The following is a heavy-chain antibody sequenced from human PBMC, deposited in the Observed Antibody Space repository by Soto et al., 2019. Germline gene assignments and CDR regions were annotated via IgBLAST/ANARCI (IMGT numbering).Heavy chain of an antibody. D-gene: IGHD5-12*01. CDR3: ARARQEMAKIDY. V-gene: IGHV1-69*13. J-gene: IGHJ4*02. Sequence: GASVKVSCKASGGTFSSYAISWVRQAPGQGLEWMGGIIPIFGTANYAQKFQGRVTITADESTSKAYMELSSLRSEDTAVYYCARARQEMAKIDYWGKGTLATVS. CDR2: IIPIFGTA. CDR1: GGTFSSYA.